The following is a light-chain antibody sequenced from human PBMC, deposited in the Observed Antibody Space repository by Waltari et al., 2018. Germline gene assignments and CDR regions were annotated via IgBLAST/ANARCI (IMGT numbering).Light chain of an antibody. CDR2: RNN. J-gene: IGLJ2*01. Sequence: QSLLTQPPSASGTPGQRVTISCSGSSSNIGSNFVYWYQQLPGTAPKLLMSRNNQRPSCVPDRISGSNSGTSASLAISGLRSEDEAEYYCASWDDDRSGVVFGGGTKVTVL. CDR1: SSNIGSNF. CDR3: ASWDDDRSGVV. V-gene: IGLV1-47*01.